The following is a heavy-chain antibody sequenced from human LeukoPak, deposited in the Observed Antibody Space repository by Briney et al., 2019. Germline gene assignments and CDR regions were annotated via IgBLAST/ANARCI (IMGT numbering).Heavy chain of an antibody. Sequence: PGGSLRLSCASSGFTFSDYWMSWVRQAPGQGLEWVANIKQDGSEKYYVDSVKGRFTISRDNAKNSLYLQMNSLRDEDTAVYYCVRDRAYFDSSGFYNLDYWGQGTLVTVSS. CDR2: IKQDGSEK. D-gene: IGHD3-22*01. CDR3: VRDRAYFDSSGFYNLDY. J-gene: IGHJ4*02. V-gene: IGHV3-7*01. CDR1: GFTFSDYW.